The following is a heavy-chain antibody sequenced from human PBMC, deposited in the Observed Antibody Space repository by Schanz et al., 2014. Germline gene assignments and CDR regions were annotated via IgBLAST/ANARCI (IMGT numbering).Heavy chain of an antibody. D-gene: IGHD2-15*01. V-gene: IGHV3-53*01. CDR3: AGAAYCRGAGCALYYALDV. J-gene: IGHJ6*02. CDR2: IYNGGGGRT. Sequence: EVQLVESGAGLIQPGGSLRLSCAASGYTVSSNYMSWVRQAPGKGLEWVSVIYNGGGGRTYYADSVKGRFTISSDNSKNTVFLQMNSLRAEDTGVYYCAGAAYCRGAGCALYYALDVWGQGTTVTVSS. CDR1: GYTVSSNY.